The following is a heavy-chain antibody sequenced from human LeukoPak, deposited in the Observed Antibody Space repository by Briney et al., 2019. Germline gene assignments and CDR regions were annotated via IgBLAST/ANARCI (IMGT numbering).Heavy chain of an antibody. CDR2: IWYDGSDK. V-gene: IGHV3-33*01. D-gene: IGHD1-26*01. J-gene: IGHJ4*02. CDR3: ARGSGSHYGVFDY. CDR1: GFTFSSYG. Sequence: GGSLRLSCAASGFTFSSYGMHWVRQAPGKGLEWVAVIWYDGSDKYYADSVKGRFTISRDNPKNTLYLQMNSLRAEDTAVYYCARGSGSHYGVFDYWGQGTLVTVSS.